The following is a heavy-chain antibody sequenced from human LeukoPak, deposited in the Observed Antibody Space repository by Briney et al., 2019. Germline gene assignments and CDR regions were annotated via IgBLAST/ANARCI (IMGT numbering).Heavy chain of an antibody. J-gene: IGHJ3*02. CDR3: ARGGYDSSGYFHAFDI. Sequence: GRSLRLSCAASGFTFNNYGMHWVRQAPGKGLDWVAVISYDGSTKYYADSVKGRFTISRDNSKNTLSLQMNSLRTGDTAVYYCARGGYDSSGYFHAFDIWGQGTMVTVSS. D-gene: IGHD3-22*01. V-gene: IGHV3-30*03. CDR1: GFTFNNYG. CDR2: ISYDGSTK.